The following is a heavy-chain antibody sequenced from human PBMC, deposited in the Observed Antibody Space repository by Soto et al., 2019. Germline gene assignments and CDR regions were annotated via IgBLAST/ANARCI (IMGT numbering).Heavy chain of an antibody. Sequence: GGSLRLSCAASGFTFSSYGMHWVRQAPGKGLEWVAVISYDGSNKYYADSVKGRFTISRDNSKNTLYLQMNSLRAEDTAVYYCAKDLNTGYSYGYYYYGMDVWGQGTTVTVSS. J-gene: IGHJ6*02. CDR2: ISYDGSNK. V-gene: IGHV3-30*18. D-gene: IGHD5-18*01. CDR1: GFTFSSYG. CDR3: AKDLNTGYSYGYYYYGMDV.